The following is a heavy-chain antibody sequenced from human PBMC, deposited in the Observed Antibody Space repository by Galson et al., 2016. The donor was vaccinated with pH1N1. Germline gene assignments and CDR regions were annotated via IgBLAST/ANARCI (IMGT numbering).Heavy chain of an antibody. Sequence: SLRLSCAASGFTFSSYEMNWVRQAPGKGLEWVSYISSSGSTIYYADSVKGRFTISRDNAKNSLYLQMNSLRADDTAVYYCARERGRHIVVVTAALFDYWGQGTLVTVSS. CDR3: ARERGRHIVVVTAALFDY. CDR2: ISSSGSTI. V-gene: IGHV3-48*03. J-gene: IGHJ4*02. D-gene: IGHD2-21*02. CDR1: GFTFSSYE.